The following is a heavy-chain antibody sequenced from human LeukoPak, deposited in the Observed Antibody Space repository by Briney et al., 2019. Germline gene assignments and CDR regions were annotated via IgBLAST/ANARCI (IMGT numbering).Heavy chain of an antibody. CDR1: GFTFSSYW. Sequence: QAGGSLRLSCAASGFTFSSYWMTWVRQAPGKGLEWVANIKQDGSEKYYVDSVKGRFTISRDNAKNSLHLQMSSLRGEDTAVYYCARETPRRGETRDGYRWGQGTLVTVSS. D-gene: IGHD5-24*01. CDR2: IKQDGSEK. V-gene: IGHV3-7*01. CDR3: ARETPRRGETRDGYR. J-gene: IGHJ4*02.